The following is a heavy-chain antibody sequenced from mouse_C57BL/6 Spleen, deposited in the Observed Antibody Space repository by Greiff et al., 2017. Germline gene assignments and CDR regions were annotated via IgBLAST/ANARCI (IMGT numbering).Heavy chain of an antibody. CDR1: GYTFTDYY. CDR2: INPNNGGT. V-gene: IGHV1-26*01. Sequence: VQLQQSGPELVKPGASVKISCKASGYTFTDYYMNWVKQSHGKSLEWIGDINPNNGGTSYNQKFKGKATLTVDKSSSTAYMELRSLTSEDSAVYYCARVRLRSPYWYFDVWGTGTTVTVSS. J-gene: IGHJ1*03. CDR3: ARVRLRSPYWYFDV. D-gene: IGHD1-1*01.